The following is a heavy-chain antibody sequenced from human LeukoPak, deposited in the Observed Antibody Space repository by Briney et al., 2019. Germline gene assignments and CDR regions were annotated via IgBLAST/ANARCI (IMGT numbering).Heavy chain of an antibody. V-gene: IGHV3-33*01. CDR1: GFTFSSYG. CDR3: ARDLNWSPDY. Sequence: PGGSLRLSCAVSGFTFSSYGMHWVRQAPGKGLEWVAVIWYDGSNTYYADSVKGRFTISRDISKNTLYLQMNSLRAEDTAVYYCARDLNWSPDYWCQGTLVTVSS. J-gene: IGHJ4*02. CDR2: IWYDGSNT. D-gene: IGHD1-1*01.